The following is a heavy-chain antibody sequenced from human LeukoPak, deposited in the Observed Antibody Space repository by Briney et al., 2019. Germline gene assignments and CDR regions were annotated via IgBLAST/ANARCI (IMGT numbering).Heavy chain of an antibody. J-gene: IGHJ2*01. CDR3: ARDRHDYGDYYWYFDL. D-gene: IGHD4-17*01. V-gene: IGHV1-3*01. CDR2: INAGNGNT. CDR1: GYTFTSYA. Sequence: ASVKVSCTASGYTFTSYAMHWVRQAPGQRLEWMGWINAGNGNTKYSQKFQGRVTITRDTSASTAYMELSSLRSEDTAVYYCARDRHDYGDYYWYFDLWGRGTLVTVSS.